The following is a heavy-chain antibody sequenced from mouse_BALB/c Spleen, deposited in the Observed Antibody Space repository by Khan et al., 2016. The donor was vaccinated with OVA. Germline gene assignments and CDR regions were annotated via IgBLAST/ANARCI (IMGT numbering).Heavy chain of an antibody. J-gene: IGHJ4*01. CDR2: INSKNGDS. V-gene: IGHV1-18*01. Sequence: VQLKQSGPELVKPGASVKIACKASGYTFTDYDMDWVKKSLGKSLEWIGDINSKNGDSIYNQKFRGKATLTVDKSSSTAYMELRSLTSEDTAVYYCARYYRYGYGMDFWGQGTSVTVSS. CDR1: GYTFTDYD. CDR3: ARYYRYGYGMDF. D-gene: IGHD2-14*01.